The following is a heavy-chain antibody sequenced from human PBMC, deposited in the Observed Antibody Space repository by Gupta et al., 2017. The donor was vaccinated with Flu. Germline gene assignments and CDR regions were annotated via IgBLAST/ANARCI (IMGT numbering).Heavy chain of an antibody. D-gene: IGHD3-10*01. CDR3: ARAIYYGSGSYYKPFDY. CDR1: Y. J-gene: IGHJ4*02. Sequence: YMHWVRQAPGQGLEWMGRINPNSGGTNYAQKFQGRVTMTRDTSISTAYMELSRLRSDDTAVYYWARAIYYGSGSYYKPFDYWGRGTLVTVSS. V-gene: IGHV1-2*06. CDR2: INPNSGGT.